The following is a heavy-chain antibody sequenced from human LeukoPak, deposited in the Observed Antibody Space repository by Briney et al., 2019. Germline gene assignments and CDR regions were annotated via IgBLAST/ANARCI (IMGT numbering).Heavy chain of an antibody. V-gene: IGHV4-30-4*08. CDR3: ARVRTAAPTYYYYMDV. Sequence: KASETLSLTCTVSGGSISSDNYYWSWIRQPPGKGLEWIGYIYYSGSTYYNPSLKSRVTISVDTSKSQFSLKLSSVTAADAAVYYCARVRTAAPTYYYYMDVWGKGTTVAVSS. CDR2: IYYSGST. D-gene: IGHD2-2*01. J-gene: IGHJ6*03. CDR1: GGSISSDNYY.